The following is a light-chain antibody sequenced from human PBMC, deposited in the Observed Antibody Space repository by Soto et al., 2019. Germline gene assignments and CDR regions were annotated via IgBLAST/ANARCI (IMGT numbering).Light chain of an antibody. J-gene: IGKJ3*01. CDR3: QQYGSSPPT. CDR1: QTVSSTY. Sequence: EIVLTQSPGTLSLSPGERATLSCRASQTVSSTYLAWYQQKPGQAPRLFIYDASSRATGIPDRFSGSGSGTDFTLTISRLEPEDFAVYYCQQYGSSPPTFGPGTKVDIK. V-gene: IGKV3-20*01. CDR2: DAS.